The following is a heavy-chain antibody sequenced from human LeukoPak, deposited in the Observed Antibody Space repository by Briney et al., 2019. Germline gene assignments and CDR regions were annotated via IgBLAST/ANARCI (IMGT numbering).Heavy chain of an antibody. CDR2: FDPEDGET. V-gene: IGHV1-24*01. J-gene: IGHJ4*02. CDR1: GYTLTELS. CDR3: AINMITFGGVNYY. D-gene: IGHD3-16*01. Sequence: ASVKVSCKVSGYTLTELSMHWVRRAPGKGLEWMGGFDPEDGETIYAQKFQGRVTMTEDTSTDTAYMELSSLRSEDTAVYYCAINMITFGGVNYYWGQGTLVTVSS.